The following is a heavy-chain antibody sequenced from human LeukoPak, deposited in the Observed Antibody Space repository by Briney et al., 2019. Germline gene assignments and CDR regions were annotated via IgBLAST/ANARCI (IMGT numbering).Heavy chain of an antibody. CDR2: IYYSGST. D-gene: IGHD2-15*01. CDR3: ASFYCSGGSCYQYFSYYYMDV. CDR1: GGSISSSSYY. V-gene: IGHV4-39*01. J-gene: IGHJ6*03. Sequence: SETLSLTCTVSGGSISSSSYYWGWIRQPPGKGLEWIGSIYYSGSTYYNPSLKSRVTISVDTSKNQFSLKLNSVTAADTAVYYCASFYCSGGSCYQYFSYYYMDVWGKGTTVTISS.